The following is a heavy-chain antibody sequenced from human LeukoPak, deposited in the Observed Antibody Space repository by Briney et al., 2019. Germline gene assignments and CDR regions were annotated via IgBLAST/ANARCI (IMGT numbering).Heavy chain of an antibody. Sequence: RGSLRLSCAASGFTFSSYNFNWVRQAPGKGLEWISYISTSSSPIYYADSVKGRFTISRDNAKNSLYLQMNSLRAEDTAVYYCARDNRGFDYWGQGTLVTVSS. J-gene: IGHJ4*02. CDR3: ARDNRGFDY. D-gene: IGHD1-14*01. CDR1: GFTFSSYN. V-gene: IGHV3-48*04. CDR2: ISTSSSPI.